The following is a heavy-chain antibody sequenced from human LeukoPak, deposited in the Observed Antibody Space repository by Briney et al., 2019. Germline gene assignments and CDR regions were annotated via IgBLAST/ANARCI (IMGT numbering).Heavy chain of an antibody. D-gene: IGHD2-15*01. CDR1: GFTFSDHY. CDR2: IRNKANSYTT. CDR3: ARARYCAVGTCYKDY. V-gene: IGHV3-72*01. J-gene: IGHJ4*02. Sequence: PGQPLRLSCAASGFTFSDHYMDWVRQAPGNGLEWVGCIRNKANSYTTDYAASVKGRFTISRDDSKNSLYLQMNSLKTKDTAVYYCARARYCAVGTCYKDYWGQGTLVTVSS.